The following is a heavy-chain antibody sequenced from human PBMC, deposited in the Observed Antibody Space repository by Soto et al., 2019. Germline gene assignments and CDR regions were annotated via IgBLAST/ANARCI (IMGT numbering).Heavy chain of an antibody. CDR2: IYPGDSDT. CDR1: GYSFTSYW. D-gene: IGHD5-18*01. J-gene: IGHJ6*02. CDR3: ARSGSYGWSGYYGMDV. V-gene: IGHV5-51*01. Sequence: EVQLAQSGAEVKKPGESLKISCKGSGYSFTSYWIGWVRQMPGKGLEWMGIIYPGDSDTRYSPSFQGQVTISADKYISTAYLQWSSLTASDTAMYYCARSGSYGWSGYYGMDVWGQGTTVTVSS.